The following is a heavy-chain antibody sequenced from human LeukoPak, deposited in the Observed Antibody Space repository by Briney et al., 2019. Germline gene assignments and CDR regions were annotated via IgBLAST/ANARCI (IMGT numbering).Heavy chain of an antibody. Sequence: SQTLSLTCAISGDSVSTNTAAWNWIRQSPSRGLEWLGRAYYRSKWYTDYAVSVKSRITINPDTSKNQFSLQLNSVTPEDTAVYFCARDGWPAFDYWGQGTLVTVSS. D-gene: IGHD2-15*01. V-gene: IGHV6-1*01. CDR3: ARDGWPAFDY. CDR1: GDSVSTNTAA. J-gene: IGHJ4*02. CDR2: AYYRSKWYT.